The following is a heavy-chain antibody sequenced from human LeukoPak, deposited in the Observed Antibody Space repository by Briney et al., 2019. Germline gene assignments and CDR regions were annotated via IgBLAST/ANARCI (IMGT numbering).Heavy chain of an antibody. CDR2: INTYNGNT. J-gene: IGHJ4*02. Sequence: ASVKVSCKASGYTFTSYDINWVRQAPGQGLEWMGWINTYNGNTNYAQKLQGRVTMTTDTSTSTAYMELRSLRSDDTAVFYCARSWMKDYWGQGSLVTVSS. CDR1: GYTFTSYD. CDR3: ARSWMKDY. V-gene: IGHV1-18*01. D-gene: IGHD5-12*01.